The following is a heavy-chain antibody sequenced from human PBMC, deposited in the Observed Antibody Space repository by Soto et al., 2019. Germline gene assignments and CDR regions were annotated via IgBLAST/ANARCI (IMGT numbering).Heavy chain of an antibody. CDR3: ARDSPVPMITFGGVIVPDY. D-gene: IGHD3-16*02. Sequence: QVQLVQSGAEVKKPGASVKVSCKASGYTFTSYGISWVRQAPGQGLEWMGWISAYNGNTNYAQKLQGRVTMTTDTDTSTASMELRSLRSDDTAVYYCARDSPVPMITFGGVIVPDYWGQGTMVTVAS. CDR2: ISAYNGNT. V-gene: IGHV1-18*04. CDR1: GYTFTSYG. J-gene: IGHJ4*02.